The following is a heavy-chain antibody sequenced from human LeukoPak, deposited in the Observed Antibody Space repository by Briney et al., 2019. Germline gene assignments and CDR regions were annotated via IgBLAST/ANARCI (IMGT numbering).Heavy chain of an antibody. J-gene: IGHJ5*02. CDR3: ARGDYDILP. D-gene: IGHD3-9*01. Sequence: KPSETLSLTCAVYGGSFSGYYWSWIRRPPGKGLEWIGEINHSGSTNYNPSLKSRVTISVDTSKNQFSLKLSSVTAADTAVYYCARGDYDILPWGQGTLVTVSS. V-gene: IGHV4-34*01. CDR1: GGSFSGYY. CDR2: INHSGST.